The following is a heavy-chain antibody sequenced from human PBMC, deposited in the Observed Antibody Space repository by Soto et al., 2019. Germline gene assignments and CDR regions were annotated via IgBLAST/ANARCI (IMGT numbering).Heavy chain of an antibody. V-gene: IGHV4-39*01. J-gene: IGHJ4*02. Sequence: ADTLSLTCTVSGGSISSSSYYWGWIRQPPGKGLEWIGSIYYSGNAYYNPSLKSRAAVSVDTSKNQFTLKVTSVTATDTAVYYCARHKDTSSRYLLPDFWGQGTLVTVSS. CDR2: IYYSGNA. D-gene: IGHD6-13*01. CDR3: ARHKDTSSRYLLPDF. CDR1: GGSISSSSYY.